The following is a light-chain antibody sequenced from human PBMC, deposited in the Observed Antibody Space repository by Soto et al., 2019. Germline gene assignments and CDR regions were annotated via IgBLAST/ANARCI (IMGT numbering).Light chain of an antibody. CDR1: QTISSW. Sequence: DIQMTQSPSTLSGSVGDRVTITCRASQTISSWLAWYQQKPGKAPKLLIYAASTLQSGVPSRLSGSGSGTEFTLTITSLQPEDFATYYCQQLNFFPITFGQGTRLENK. CDR3: QQLNFFPIT. V-gene: IGKV1-9*01. CDR2: AAS. J-gene: IGKJ5*01.